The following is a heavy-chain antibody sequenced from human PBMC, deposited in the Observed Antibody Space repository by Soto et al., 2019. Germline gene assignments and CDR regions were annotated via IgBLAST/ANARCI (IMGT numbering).Heavy chain of an antibody. J-gene: IGHJ3*02. CDR3: AREGGIVVRLDAFDI. Sequence: ASVKVSCKASGYTFTSYGISWVRQAPGQGLEWMGWISAYNGNTNYAQKPQGRVTMTTDTSTSTAYMELSSLRSEDTAVYYCAREGGIVVRLDAFDIWGQGTMVTVSS. CDR1: GYTFTSYG. CDR2: ISAYNGNT. V-gene: IGHV1-18*01. D-gene: IGHD3-22*01.